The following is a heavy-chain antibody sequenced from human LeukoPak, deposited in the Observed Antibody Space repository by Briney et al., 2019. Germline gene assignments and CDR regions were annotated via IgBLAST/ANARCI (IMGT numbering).Heavy chain of an antibody. CDR1: GFTFSSYN. V-gene: IGHV3-48*04. CDR2: ISSSSRTI. D-gene: IGHD3-10*02. J-gene: IGHJ6*04. Sequence: GGSLRLSCAASGFTFSSYNMNWVRQAPGKGLEWVSYISSSSRTIYYADSVKGRFTISRDNAKNSLYLQMNSLRAEDTAVYYCAELGITMIGGVWGKGTTVTISS. CDR3: AELGITMIGGV.